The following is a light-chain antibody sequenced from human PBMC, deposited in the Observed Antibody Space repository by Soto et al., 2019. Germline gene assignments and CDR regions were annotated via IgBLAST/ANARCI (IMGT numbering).Light chain of an antibody. CDR3: LQDYSYPWT. CDR1: QGIRND. CDR2: AAS. V-gene: IGKV1-6*01. J-gene: IGKJ1*01. Sequence: IQMTHSPSSLSASVVDTVTITFLASQGIRNDLGWYQQKPGKAPKLLIHAASSLESGVPTRFSGSGSGTDFTFTISSLQAEDFATYYCLQDYSYPWTFGQGTKVDI.